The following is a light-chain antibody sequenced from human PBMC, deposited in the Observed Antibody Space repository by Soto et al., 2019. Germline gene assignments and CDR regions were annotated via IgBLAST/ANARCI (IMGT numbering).Light chain of an antibody. CDR1: SSDVGNYNY. CDR3: CSYAGSYTFYV. J-gene: IGLJ1*01. Sequence: QSALTQPRSVSGSTGQSVTISCTGTSSDVGNYNYVSWYQQHPGKAPKLMIYDVSKRPSGVPDRFSGSKSSNTASLTISGLQAEDEADYYCCSYAGSYTFYVFGTGTKLTVL. CDR2: DVS. V-gene: IGLV2-11*01.